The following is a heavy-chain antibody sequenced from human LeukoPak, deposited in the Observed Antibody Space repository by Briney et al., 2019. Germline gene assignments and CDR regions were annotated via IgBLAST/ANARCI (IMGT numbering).Heavy chain of an antibody. CDR3: VRGYSFGPYGMDV. D-gene: IGHD2-15*01. CDR1: GGTFSSYA. V-gene: IGHV1-69*04. J-gene: IGHJ6*02. Sequence: SVKVSCKASGGTFSSYAISWVRQAPGQGLEWMGRIIPILGIANYAQKFQGRVTITADKSTSTAYMELSSLRSEDTAVYYCVRGYSFGPYGMDVWGQGTTVTVSS. CDR2: IIPILGIA.